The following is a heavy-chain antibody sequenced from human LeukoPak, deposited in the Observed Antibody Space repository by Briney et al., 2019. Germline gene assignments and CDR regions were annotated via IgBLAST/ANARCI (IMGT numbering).Heavy chain of an antibody. V-gene: IGHV4-39*07. J-gene: IGHJ4*02. D-gene: IGHD3-10*01. CDR2: IYYSGST. Sequence: KSSETLSLTCTVSGGSISSSSYYWGWIRQPPGKGLEWIGSIYYSGSTYYNPSLKSRVTISVDTSKNQFSLKLSSVTAADTAVYYCARDYPGFDYWGQGTLVTVSS. CDR3: ARDYPGFDY. CDR1: GGSISSSSYY.